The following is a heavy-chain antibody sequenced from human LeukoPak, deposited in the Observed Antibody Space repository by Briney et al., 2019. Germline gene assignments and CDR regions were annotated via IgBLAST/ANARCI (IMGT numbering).Heavy chain of an antibody. CDR2: ISGSGAST. CDR1: GFIFSTNA. Sequence: GGSLRLSCLTSGFIFSTNAMSWVRQAPGKGLEWISGISGSGASTYYADSVTGRFTISRDNSRNTLYLQMNSLRGDDTAVYYCAKDVGKWESLHFFDYWGQGTLVTVSS. D-gene: IGHD1-26*01. J-gene: IGHJ4*02. V-gene: IGHV3-23*01. CDR3: AKDVGKWESLHFFDY.